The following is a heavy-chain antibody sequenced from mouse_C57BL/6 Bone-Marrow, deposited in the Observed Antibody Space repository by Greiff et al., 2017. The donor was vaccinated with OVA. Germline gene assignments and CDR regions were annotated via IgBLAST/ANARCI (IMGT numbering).Heavy chain of an antibody. Sequence: VQLQQSGPGLVKPSQSLSLTCSVTGYSITSGYYWNWIRQFPGNKLEWMGYISYDGSNNYNPSLKNRISITRDTSKNQFFLKLNSVTTEDTATYYCARGVLLLRDWYFDVWGTGTTVTVSS. V-gene: IGHV3-6*01. CDR3: ARGVLLLRDWYFDV. CDR2: ISYDGSN. CDR1: GYSITSGYY. D-gene: IGHD1-1*01. J-gene: IGHJ1*03.